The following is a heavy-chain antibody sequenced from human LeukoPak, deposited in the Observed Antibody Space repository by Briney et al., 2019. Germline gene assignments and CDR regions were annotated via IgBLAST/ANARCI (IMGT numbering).Heavy chain of an antibody. D-gene: IGHD7-27*01. CDR1: GFTFSNYW. CDR2: INSDGSST. Sequence: GGSLRLSCAASGFTFSNYWMNWVRQAPGKGLVWVSHINSDGSSTTYADSVKGRFTISRDNARNTLYLQMDSLRAEDTAVYYCARDLPGLGIDYWGQGTLVTVSS. J-gene: IGHJ4*02. CDR3: ARDLPGLGIDY. V-gene: IGHV3-74*01.